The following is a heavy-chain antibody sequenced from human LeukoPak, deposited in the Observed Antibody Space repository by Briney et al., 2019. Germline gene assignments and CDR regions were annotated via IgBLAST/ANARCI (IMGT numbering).Heavy chain of an antibody. CDR1: GYTFTGYY. J-gene: IGHJ6*02. V-gene: IGHV1-2*02. D-gene: IGHD1-14*01. CDR3: ARERKGYYGSDV. Sequence: ASVKVSCKASGYTFTGYYMHWVRQAPGQGLKRMGWINPNSGGTNYAQKFQGRVTMTRDTSISTAYMELSRLRSDDTAVYYCARERKGYYGSDVWGQGTTVTVSS. CDR2: INPNSGGT.